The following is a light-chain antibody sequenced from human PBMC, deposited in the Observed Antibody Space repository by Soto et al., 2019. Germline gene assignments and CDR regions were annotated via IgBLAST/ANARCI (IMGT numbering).Light chain of an antibody. Sequence: EIVLTQSPGTLSLSPGERATLSCRASQRVSSSYLAWYQQKPDQAPRLLIYGASSKATGIPDRFSGSGSGTDFTLTISRLEPEDFAVYYCQQYGSSPITFGQGTRLESK. V-gene: IGKV3-20*01. CDR2: GAS. CDR3: QQYGSSPIT. J-gene: IGKJ5*01. CDR1: QRVSSSY.